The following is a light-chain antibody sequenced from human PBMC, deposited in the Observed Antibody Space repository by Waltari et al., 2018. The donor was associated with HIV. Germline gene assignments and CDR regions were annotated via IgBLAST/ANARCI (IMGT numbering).Light chain of an antibody. Sequence: SYVLTQPASVSVAPGQTANVTWGGANVESKSVHWYQQRADKAPILVLYDDTDRPSGIPERFSGSNFGNTATLTISRVEAGDEGDYYCHVWESSSDEYVFGTGTKVTV. J-gene: IGLJ1*01. CDR1: NVESKS. CDR2: DDT. CDR3: HVWESSSDEYV. V-gene: IGLV3-21*02.